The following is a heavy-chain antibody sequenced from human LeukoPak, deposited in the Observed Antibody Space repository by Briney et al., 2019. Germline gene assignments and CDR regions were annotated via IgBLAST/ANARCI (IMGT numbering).Heavy chain of an antibody. D-gene: IGHD4-11*01. CDR2: IYYSGST. CDR1: GGSISTYY. Sequence: PSGTLSLTCTVSGGSISTYYWSWIRQPPGKGLEWIGYIYYSGSTNYKPSLKSRVTMSVDTSKNQFSLKLSSVTAADTAVYYCAREGVTHNWFDPWGQGTLVTVSS. J-gene: IGHJ5*02. CDR3: AREGVTHNWFDP. V-gene: IGHV4-59*01.